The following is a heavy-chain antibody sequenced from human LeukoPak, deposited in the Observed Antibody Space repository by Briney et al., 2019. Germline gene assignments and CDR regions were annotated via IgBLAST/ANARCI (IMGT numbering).Heavy chain of an antibody. Sequence: GGSLRLSCAASGFTFRSYAMSWVRQAPGKGLEWVSTLASSSGGGTYYADSVKGRFTISRDSSRNTLFLQMNSLRAEDTAVYYCAKDLSSDWRLFDSWGQGTLVTVPS. J-gene: IGHJ4*02. D-gene: IGHD2-21*01. V-gene: IGHV3-23*01. CDR2: LASSSGGGT. CDR3: AKDLSSDWRLFDS. CDR1: GFTFRSYA.